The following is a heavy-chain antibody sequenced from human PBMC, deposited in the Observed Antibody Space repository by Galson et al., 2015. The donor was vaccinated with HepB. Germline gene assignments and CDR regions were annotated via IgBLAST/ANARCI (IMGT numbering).Heavy chain of an antibody. V-gene: IGHV3-33*06. D-gene: IGHD3-3*01. CDR2: IWYDGSNK. CDR1: GFTFSSYG. CDR3: AKDYDFWSGPDYYYYYGMDV. Sequence: SLRLSCAASGFTFSSYGMHWVRQAPGKGLEWVAVIWYDGSNKYYADSVKGRFTISRDNSKNTLYLQMNSLRAEDTAVYYCAKDYDFWSGPDYYYYYGMDVWGQGTTVTVSS. J-gene: IGHJ6*02.